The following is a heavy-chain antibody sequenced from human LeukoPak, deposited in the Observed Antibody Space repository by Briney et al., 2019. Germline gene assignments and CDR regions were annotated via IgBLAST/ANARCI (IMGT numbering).Heavy chain of an antibody. CDR1: GFTFSSYW. Sequence: GGSLRLSCAASGFTFSSYWMSWVRQAPGKGLEWVANIKQDGSEKYYVDSVKGRFTISRDNAKNSLYLQMNSLRAEDTAVYYCAREGVYSYGPFYYYYYGMDVWGQGTTVTVSS. D-gene: IGHD5-18*01. V-gene: IGHV3-7*01. CDR2: IKQDGSEK. CDR3: AREGVYSYGPFYYYYYGMDV. J-gene: IGHJ6*02.